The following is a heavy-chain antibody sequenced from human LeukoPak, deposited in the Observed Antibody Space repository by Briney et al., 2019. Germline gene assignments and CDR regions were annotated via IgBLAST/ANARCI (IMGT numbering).Heavy chain of an antibody. Sequence: SETLSLTCTASGGSISSSSYYWGWIRQPPGKGLEWIGSIYYSGSTYYNPSLKSRVTISVDTSKNQFSLKLSSVTAADTAVYYCARQREPFDYWGQGTLVTVSS. CDR3: ARQREPFDY. CDR2: IYYSGST. V-gene: IGHV4-39*01. CDR1: GGSISSSSYY. D-gene: IGHD1-14*01. J-gene: IGHJ4*02.